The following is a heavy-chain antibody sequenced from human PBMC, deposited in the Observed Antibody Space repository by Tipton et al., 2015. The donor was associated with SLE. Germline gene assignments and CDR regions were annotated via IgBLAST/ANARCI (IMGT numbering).Heavy chain of an antibody. Sequence: SLRLSCAASGFTFSSYAMHWVRQAPGKGLEWVANIKQDGSEKYYVDSVKGRFTISRDNAKNSLYLQMNSLRAEDTAVYYCAREGEGMDVWGKGTTVTVSS. V-gene: IGHV3-7*03. CDR2: IKQDGSEK. CDR1: GFTFSSYA. J-gene: IGHJ6*04. CDR3: AREGEGMDV. D-gene: IGHD2-21*01.